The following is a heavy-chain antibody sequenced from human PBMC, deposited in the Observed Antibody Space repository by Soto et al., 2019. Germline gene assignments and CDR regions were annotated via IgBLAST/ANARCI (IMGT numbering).Heavy chain of an antibody. CDR1: GFPFSSTD. CDR3: ARVLYYDGSGYNF. CDR2: IDGSGGTT. J-gene: IGHJ4*02. D-gene: IGHD3-22*01. V-gene: IGHV3-21*01. Sequence: GGSLRLSCAASGFPFSSTDMTWVRQAPGKGLEWVSTIDGSGGTTYYADSVKGRFTISRDNAKNSLYLQMNSLRAEDTAVYYCARVLYYDGSGYNFWGQGTLVTVSS.